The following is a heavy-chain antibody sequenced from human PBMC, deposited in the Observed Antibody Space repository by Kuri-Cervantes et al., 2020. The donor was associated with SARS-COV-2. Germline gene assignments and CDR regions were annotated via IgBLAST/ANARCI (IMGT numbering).Heavy chain of an antibody. CDR3: AKVSDSMTTVTTLGV. V-gene: IGHV3-53*01. CDR1: GFTVSSNY. J-gene: IGHJ4*02. D-gene: IGHD4-17*01. CDR2: IYSGGST. Sequence: GESLKISCAASGFTVSSNYVSWVRQAPGKGLEWVSVIYSGGSTYYADSVKGRFTISRDNSKNTLYLQMNSLRAEDTAVYYCAKVSDSMTTVTTLGVWGQGTLVTVSS.